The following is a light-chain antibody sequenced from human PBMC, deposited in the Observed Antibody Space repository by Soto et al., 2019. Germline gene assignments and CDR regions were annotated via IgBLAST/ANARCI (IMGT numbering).Light chain of an antibody. CDR1: QSISSW. Sequence: DIQMTQSPSTLSASVGDRVTITFRASQSISSWLAWYQQKPGKAPKLLIYKASSLESGVPSRFSGSGSGTEFTLTISSLQPDDFATYYCQPYNSLWTFGQGTKVDIK. CDR2: KAS. J-gene: IGKJ1*01. CDR3: QPYNSLWT. V-gene: IGKV1-5*03.